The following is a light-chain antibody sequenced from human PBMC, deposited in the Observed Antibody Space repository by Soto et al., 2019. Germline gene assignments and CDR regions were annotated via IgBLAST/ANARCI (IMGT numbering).Light chain of an antibody. CDR3: PLSTTLLWP. CDR1: QSISSW. J-gene: IGKJ1*01. Sequence: VQMYLSPAALSASVGDRVTITWRASQSISSWLARYQQKPGKDPKLLIYKACSLEGGVPSRFSGSGSGTEFTLSSRSLQPDDVAPYSCPLSTTLLWPFAEGTKLDIK. V-gene: IGKV1-5*03. CDR2: KAC.